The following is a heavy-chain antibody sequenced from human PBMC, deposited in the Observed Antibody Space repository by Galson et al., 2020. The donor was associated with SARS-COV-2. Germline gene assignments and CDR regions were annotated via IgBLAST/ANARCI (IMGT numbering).Heavy chain of an antibody. CDR1: GFTFSNYG. Sequence: GESLKISCAASGFTFSNYGMHWVRQAPGKGLEWVAVIFYDENYKSYGDSVKGRFTISRDNSKNTVYLQMNSLTAEDTAVYYCARREEDSKRGGLEHWGQGTLVTVSS. D-gene: IGHD2-21*01. CDR2: IFYDENYK. J-gene: IGHJ4*02. CDR3: ARREEDSKRGGLEH. V-gene: IGHV3-33*01.